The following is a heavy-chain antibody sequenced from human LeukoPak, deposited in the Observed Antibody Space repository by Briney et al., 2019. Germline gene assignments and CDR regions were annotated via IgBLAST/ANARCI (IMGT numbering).Heavy chain of an antibody. CDR3: ASYLYWWSDLGY. Sequence: GGSLRLSCAASGFSVKSYYMSWVRQAPGKGLEWVSVMYSGGSTYYADSVMGRFTISRDISKNTVDLQMNSLRVEDTAVYYCASYLYWWSDLGYWGQGTLVTVSS. V-gene: IGHV3-66*01. J-gene: IGHJ4*02. D-gene: IGHD2-8*02. CDR2: MYSGGST. CDR1: GFSVKSYY.